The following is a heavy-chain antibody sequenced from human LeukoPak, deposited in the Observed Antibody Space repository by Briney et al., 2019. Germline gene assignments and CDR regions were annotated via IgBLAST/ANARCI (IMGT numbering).Heavy chain of an antibody. CDR1: GFTFSSYA. J-gene: IGHJ4*02. CDR2: ISGSGGSI. Sequence: GGSLRLSCAASGFTFSSYAMSWVRQAPGKGLEWVSAISGSGGSIYYADSVKGRFTISRDNSKNTLYLQMNSLRAEDTAVYYCAKPGEEDFWSGYHYFDYWGQGTLVTVSS. D-gene: IGHD3-3*01. CDR3: AKPGEEDFWSGYHYFDY. V-gene: IGHV3-23*01.